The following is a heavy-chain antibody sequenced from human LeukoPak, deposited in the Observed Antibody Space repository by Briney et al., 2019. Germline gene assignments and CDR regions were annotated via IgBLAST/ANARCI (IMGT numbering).Heavy chain of an antibody. J-gene: IGHJ4*02. V-gene: IGHV4-30-2*01. CDR3: ARDEGDYVWGSYRYTGDDY. CDR2: IYHSGST. CDR1: GGSISSGGYY. Sequence: SQTLSLTCTVSGGSISSGGYYWSWIRQPPGKGLEWIGYIYHSGSTYYNPSLKSRVTISVDRSKNQFSLKLSSVTAADTAVYYCARDEGDYVWGSYRYTGDDYWGQGTLVTVSS. D-gene: IGHD3-16*02.